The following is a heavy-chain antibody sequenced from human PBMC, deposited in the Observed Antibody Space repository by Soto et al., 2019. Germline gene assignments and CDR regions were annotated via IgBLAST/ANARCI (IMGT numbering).Heavy chain of an antibody. CDR3: ARGLRSSDGFYY. D-gene: IGHD6-19*01. CDR1: GFTVSDNY. Sequence: EVQLAESGGGLVQPGGSLRLSCAASGFTVSDNYMTWVRQAPGKGLEWVSVIYSGGSTYYEDSVKGRFTISRHNAENTLYLQMSTRRADDTAVYYCARGLRSSDGFYYWGQGTLVSVSS. J-gene: IGHJ4*02. CDR2: IYSGGST. V-gene: IGHV3-53*04.